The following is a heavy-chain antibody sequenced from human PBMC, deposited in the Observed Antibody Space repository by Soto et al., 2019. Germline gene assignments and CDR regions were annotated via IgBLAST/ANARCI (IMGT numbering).Heavy chain of an antibody. D-gene: IGHD3-16*01. CDR3: ARGGITGFDY. Sequence: EVQLVESGGGLVQPGGSLRLSCAASGFTFSSSEINWVRQAPGKGLEWISWISTSGSTIYYADSVKGRFTISRDNAENSLYLQMNSVRVEDTAVYYCARGGITGFDYWGQGTLVTVSS. J-gene: IGHJ4*02. CDR2: ISTSGSTI. V-gene: IGHV3-48*03. CDR1: GFTFSSSE.